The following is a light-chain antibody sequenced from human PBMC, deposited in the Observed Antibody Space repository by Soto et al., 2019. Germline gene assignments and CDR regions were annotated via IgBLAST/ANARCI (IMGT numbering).Light chain of an antibody. CDR1: QSVSSN. CDR3: QQYNNWPQT. V-gene: IGKV3-15*01. Sequence: EIVMTQSPATLSVSPGERATLSCRASQSVSSNLAWYQQNPGQAPSLLIYGASTRATGIPARFSGSGSGTEFTLTISSLQSEDFAVYYCQQYNNWPQTFGQGTKVEIQ. CDR2: GAS. J-gene: IGKJ1*01.